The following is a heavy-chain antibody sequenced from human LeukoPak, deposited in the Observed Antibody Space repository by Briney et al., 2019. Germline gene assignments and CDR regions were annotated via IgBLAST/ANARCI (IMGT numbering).Heavy chain of an antibody. V-gene: IGHV1-18*01. CDR3: ATSRVYCRGGSCYRRSDAFDI. CDR1: GYTFTSYG. Sequence: ASVKVSCKASGYTFTSYGISWVRQAPGQGLEWMGWISAYNGNTNYAQKLQGRVTMTTDTSTSTAYMELRSLRSDDTAVYYCATSRVYCRGGSCYRRSDAFDIWGQGTMVTVSS. CDR2: ISAYNGNT. D-gene: IGHD2-15*01. J-gene: IGHJ3*02.